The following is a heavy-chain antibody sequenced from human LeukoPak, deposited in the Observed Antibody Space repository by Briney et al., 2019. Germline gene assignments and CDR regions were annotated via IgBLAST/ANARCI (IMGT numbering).Heavy chain of an antibody. CDR2: IMSNPAGGTA. J-gene: IGHJ4*02. V-gene: IGHV3-15*01. CDR3: TTLAYDVHY. D-gene: IGHD3-3*01. Sequence: GGSLRLSCGASGFIFRNAHMTWVRQAPGKGLEWVGRIMSNPAGGTADYGAAVKGRFTISRDDSRNMLYQQLTNVRADDTAVYYCTTLAYDVHYWGRGTLVTVSS. CDR1: GFIFRNAH.